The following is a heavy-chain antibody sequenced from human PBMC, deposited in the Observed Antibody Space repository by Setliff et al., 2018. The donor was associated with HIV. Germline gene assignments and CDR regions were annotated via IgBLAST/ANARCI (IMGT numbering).Heavy chain of an antibody. J-gene: IGHJ6*02. Sequence: GGSLRLSCAASGFTFSSYWMHWVRQAPGKGLVWVSRINSDGSGTSYADSVKGHVTISADKSISSAYLQWSSLKASDTAMYYCARHEAGGGMDVWGQGTTVTVSS. V-gene: IGHV3-74*01. D-gene: IGHD3-10*01. CDR3: ARHEAGGGMDV. CDR2: INSDGSGT. CDR1: GFTFSSYW.